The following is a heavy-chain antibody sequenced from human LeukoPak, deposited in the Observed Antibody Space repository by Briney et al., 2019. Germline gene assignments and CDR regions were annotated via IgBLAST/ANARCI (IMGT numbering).Heavy chain of an antibody. CDR1: GGSFSGYY. Sequence: SETLSLTCAVYGGSFSGYYWSWIRQPPGKGLEWIGEINHSGSTNYNPSLKRRVTISVDTSKNQFSLKLSSVTAADTAVYYCARRPHYYDSSGYPNWGQGTPVTVSS. D-gene: IGHD3-22*01. V-gene: IGHV4-34*01. CDR2: INHSGST. J-gene: IGHJ4*02. CDR3: ARRPHYYDSSGYPN.